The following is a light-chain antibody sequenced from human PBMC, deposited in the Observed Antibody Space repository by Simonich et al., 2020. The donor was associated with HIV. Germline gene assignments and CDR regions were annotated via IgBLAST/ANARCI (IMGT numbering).Light chain of an antibody. CDR2: GAS. CDR1: KSVSSN. V-gene: IGKV3-15*01. J-gene: IGKJ1*01. Sequence: EIVMTQSPATLSVSPGARATLSCRASKSVSSNLAWYQQKPGQAPRLLIYGASTRATGIPARFSGSGSGTEFTLTISSLQSEDFAVYYCQQYNNWTPWTFGQGTKVEIK. CDR3: QQYNNWTPWT.